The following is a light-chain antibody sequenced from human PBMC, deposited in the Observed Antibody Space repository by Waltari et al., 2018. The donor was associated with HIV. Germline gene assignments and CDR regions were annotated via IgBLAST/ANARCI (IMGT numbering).Light chain of an antibody. J-gene: IGKJ5*01. V-gene: IGKV3-15*01. Sequence: EIVMTQSPATLSVSPGERATLSCRASQSVSSNLAWYQQIPGQAPRLLIYDASIRATGSPARFSGSGSGTEFTLTISSLQSEDFAIYYCQHYNDWPITFGQGTRLEIK. CDR3: QHYNDWPIT. CDR2: DAS. CDR1: QSVSSN.